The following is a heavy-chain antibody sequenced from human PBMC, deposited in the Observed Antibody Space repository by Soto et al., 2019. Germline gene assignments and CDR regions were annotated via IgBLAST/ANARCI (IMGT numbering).Heavy chain of an antibody. CDR3: AKERGRITMIVVVIRSHGMDV. J-gene: IGHJ6*02. D-gene: IGHD3-22*01. CDR1: GFTFSSYA. V-gene: IGHV3-23*01. CDR2: ISGSGGST. Sequence: PGGSLRLSCAASGFTFSSYAMSWVRQAPGKGLEWVSAISGSGGSTYYADSVKGRFTISRDNSKNTLYLQMNSLRAEDTAVYYCAKERGRITMIVVVIRSHGMDVWGQGTTVTVSS.